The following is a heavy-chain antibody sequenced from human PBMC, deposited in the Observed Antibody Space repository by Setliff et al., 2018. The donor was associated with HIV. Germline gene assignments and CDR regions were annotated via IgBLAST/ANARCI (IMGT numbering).Heavy chain of an antibody. CDR3: ARQIWNESPGYGFDP. CDR1: GDSITGRWL. CDR2: IYYSGST. J-gene: IGHJ5*02. D-gene: IGHD3-22*01. Sequence: SETLSLTCAVSGDSITGRWLSWIRQPPGKGLEWIGSIYYSGSTHYNPSLKSRVTVSKDTTKNQLSLRLSYVTAADTAVYYCARQIWNESPGYGFDPWGQGTLVTVSS. V-gene: IGHV4-39*01.